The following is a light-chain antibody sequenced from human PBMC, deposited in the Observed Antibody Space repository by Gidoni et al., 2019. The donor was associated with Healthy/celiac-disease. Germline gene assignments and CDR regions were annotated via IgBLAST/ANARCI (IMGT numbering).Light chain of an antibody. Sequence: SVLTQPPSVSGAPGQRVTISCTGSSPNIGAGYDVHWYQQLPGTAPKLLIYGNSNRPSGVPDRFSGSKSGTSASLAITGLQAEDEADYYCQSHDSGHVVFGGGTKLTVV. CDR2: GNS. V-gene: IGLV1-40*01. CDR3: QSHDSGHVV. CDR1: SPNIGAGYD. J-gene: IGLJ2*01.